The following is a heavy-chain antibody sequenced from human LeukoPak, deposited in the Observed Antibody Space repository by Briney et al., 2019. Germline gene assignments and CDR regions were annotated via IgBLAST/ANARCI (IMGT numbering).Heavy chain of an antibody. CDR3: ARGPLSIAARRSPYYYYYGMDV. V-gene: IGHV1-69*01. Sequence: ASVKVSCKASGGTFSSYAISWVRQAPGQGLEWMGGIIPILGTANYAQKFQGRVTITADESTSTAYMELSSLRSEDTAVYYCARGPLSIAARRSPYYYYYGMDVWGQGTTVTVSS. J-gene: IGHJ6*02. CDR1: GGTFSSYA. CDR2: IIPILGTA. D-gene: IGHD6-6*01.